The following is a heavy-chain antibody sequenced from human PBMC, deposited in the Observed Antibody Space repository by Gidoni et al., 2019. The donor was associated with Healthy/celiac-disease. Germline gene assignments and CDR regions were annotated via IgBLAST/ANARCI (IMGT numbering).Heavy chain of an antibody. CDR3: ARRGSLRDY. J-gene: IGHJ4*02. CDR2: IYYSGST. V-gene: IGHV4-39*01. Sequence: LQLQESGPGLVQPSETLSLTCTVAGGSISSSSYYWGWNRQPPGKGLEWIGSIYYSGSTYYNPSLKSRVTISVDTSKNQFSLKLSSVTAADTAVYYCARRGSLRDYWGQGTLVTVSS. D-gene: IGHD3-10*01. CDR1: GGSISSSSYY.